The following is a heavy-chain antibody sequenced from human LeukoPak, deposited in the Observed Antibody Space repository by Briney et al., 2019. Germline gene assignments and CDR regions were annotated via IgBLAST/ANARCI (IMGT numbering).Heavy chain of an antibody. Sequence: GGSLRLSCAASGFTFSNCWMSWVRQAPGKGLEWVANIKQDGSEKYYVDSVKGRFTISRDNAKNSLYLQMNSLRAEDTAVYYCARAPYGGYVFDYWGQGTLVTVSS. V-gene: IGHV3-7*01. CDR1: GFTFSNCW. CDR3: ARAPYGGYVFDY. CDR2: IKQDGSEK. D-gene: IGHD5-12*01. J-gene: IGHJ4*02.